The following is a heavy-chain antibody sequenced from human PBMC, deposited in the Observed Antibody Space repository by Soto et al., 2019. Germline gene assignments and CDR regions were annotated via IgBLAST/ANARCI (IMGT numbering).Heavy chain of an antibody. J-gene: IGHJ5*02. CDR3: ARLICASSICYFPAWFDP. V-gene: IGHV4-31*03. CDR1: GDSINSDGYF. CDR2: IYHFGTT. D-gene: IGHD2-21*01. Sequence: QVQLQESGPGLVKPSQTLSLTCTVSGDSINSDGYFWSWIRQHPGKGLEWIGSIYHFGTTYYNPSLGSRLNMSIDTSKNQFSLNLNSVTAADTAVYYCARLICASSICYFPAWFDPWGRGTLVTVSS.